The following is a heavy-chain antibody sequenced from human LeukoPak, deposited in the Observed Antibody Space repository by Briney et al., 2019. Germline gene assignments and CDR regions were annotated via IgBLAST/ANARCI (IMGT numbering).Heavy chain of an antibody. D-gene: IGHD3-22*01. CDR1: GYTFTSYY. CDR3: ARDVASSGYYWD. V-gene: IGHV1-46*01. CDR2: INPSGGSA. Sequence: ASVKVSCKASGYTFTSYYMHWVRQAPGQGLEWMGIINPSGGSASYAQKFQGRVTMTRDTSTSTVYMEVSSLRSEDTAVYYCARDVASSGYYWDWGQGTLVTVSS. J-gene: IGHJ4*02.